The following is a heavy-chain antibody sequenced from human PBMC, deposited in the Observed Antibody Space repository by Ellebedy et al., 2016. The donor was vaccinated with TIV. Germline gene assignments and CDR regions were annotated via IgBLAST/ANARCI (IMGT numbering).Heavy chain of an antibody. J-gene: IGHJ6*02. V-gene: IGHV1-18*04. CDR1: GYTFTSYY. CDR3: ARVRRGSSGMDV. CDR2: ISAYYGNT. Sequence: ASVKVSCKASGYTFTSYYMHWVRQAPGQGLEWMGWISAYYGNTNYAQKLQGRVTMTTDTSTSTAYMELSRLESDDTAVYYCARVRRGSSGMDVWGQGTTVTVSS. D-gene: IGHD6-13*01.